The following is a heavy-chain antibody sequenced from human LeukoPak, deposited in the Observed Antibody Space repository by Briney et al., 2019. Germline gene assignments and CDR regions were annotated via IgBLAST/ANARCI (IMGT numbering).Heavy chain of an antibody. V-gene: IGHV1-46*01. D-gene: IGHD1-26*01. CDR1: GYTFTSYY. CDR3: ARAVGATPIDY. Sequence: GASVKVSCKASGYTFTSYYMHWVRQAPGQGLEWMGIIDPSGGSTSYAQKFQGRVTMTRDTSTSTVYMELSSLRSEDTAVYYCARAVGATPIDYWGQGTLVTVSS. J-gene: IGHJ4*02. CDR2: IDPSGGST.